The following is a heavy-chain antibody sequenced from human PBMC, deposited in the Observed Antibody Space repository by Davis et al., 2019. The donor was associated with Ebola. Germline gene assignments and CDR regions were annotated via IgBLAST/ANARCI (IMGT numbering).Heavy chain of an antibody. V-gene: IGHV5-51*01. Sequence: KVSCKGSGYSFTSYWISWVRQMPGKGLEWMGIIYPGDSDTRCSPSFQGQVTISADKSISTAYLQWSSLKALDTAMYYCARQGSSSSGGAFDIWGQGTMVTVSS. D-gene: IGHD6-6*01. J-gene: IGHJ3*02. CDR1: GYSFTSYW. CDR3: ARQGSSSSGGAFDI. CDR2: IYPGDSDT.